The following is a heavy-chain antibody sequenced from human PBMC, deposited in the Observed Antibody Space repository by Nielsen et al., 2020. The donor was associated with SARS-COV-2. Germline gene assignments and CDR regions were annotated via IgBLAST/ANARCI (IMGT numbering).Heavy chain of an antibody. V-gene: IGHV1-2*02. J-gene: IGHJ4*02. CDR3: ARDTIFGVVIYYFDY. D-gene: IGHD3-3*01. CDR1: GYTFTGNY. CDR2: INPNSGGT. Sequence: ASVKVSCKASGYTFTGNYMHWVRQAPGQGLEWMGWINPNSGGTNYAQKFQGRVTMTRDTSISTAYMELSRLRSDDTAVYYCARDTIFGVVIYYFDYWGQGTLVTVSS.